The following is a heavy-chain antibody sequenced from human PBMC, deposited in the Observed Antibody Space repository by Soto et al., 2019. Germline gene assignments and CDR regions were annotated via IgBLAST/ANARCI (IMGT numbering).Heavy chain of an antibody. Sequence: GGSLRLSCAASGFTFSSYGMHWVRQAPGKGLEWVAVIWYDGSNKYYADSVKGRFTISRDNSKNTLYLQMNSLRAEDTAVYYCARDPDGYSGYDFEGPHEVSHSWWFDPWGQGTLVTVSS. D-gene: IGHD5-12*01. V-gene: IGHV3-33*01. CDR1: GFTFSSYG. CDR3: ARDPDGYSGYDFEGPHEVSHSWWFDP. CDR2: IWYDGSNK. J-gene: IGHJ5*02.